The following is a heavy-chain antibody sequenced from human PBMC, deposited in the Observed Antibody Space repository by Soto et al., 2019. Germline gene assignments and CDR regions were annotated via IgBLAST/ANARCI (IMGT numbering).Heavy chain of an antibody. Sequence: QVQLQESGPGLVKPSETLSLTCTVSGGSITSSYWSWIRQPPGKGLEWIGYIYYSGSTNYNPSLKNRVTISVDTSKNQFSLNLSSVTAADTAVYFCARGLRYFDWWGQGTLVTVSS. CDR2: IYYSGST. D-gene: IGHD3-9*01. CDR3: ARGLRYFDW. CDR1: GGSITSSY. V-gene: IGHV4-59*01. J-gene: IGHJ4*02.